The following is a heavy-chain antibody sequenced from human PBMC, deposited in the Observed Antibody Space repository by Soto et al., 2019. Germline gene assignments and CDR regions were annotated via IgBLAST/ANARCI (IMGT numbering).Heavy chain of an antibody. CDR1: GYTFTSYG. CDR2: ISAYNGNT. V-gene: IGHV1-18*01. Sequence: GASVKVSCKASGYTFTSYGISWVRQAPGQGLEWMGWISAYNGNTNYAQKLQGRVTRTTDTSTSTAYMELRSLRSDDTAVYYCARDGYCSGGSCYSRFPFGDDYWGQGTLVTVSS. D-gene: IGHD2-15*01. J-gene: IGHJ4*02. CDR3: ARDGYCSGGSCYSRFPFGDDY.